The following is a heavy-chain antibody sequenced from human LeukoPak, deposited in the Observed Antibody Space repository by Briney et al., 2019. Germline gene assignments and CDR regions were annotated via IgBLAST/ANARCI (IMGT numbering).Heavy chain of an antibody. CDR3: ARRDDSSGYHKIFDY. J-gene: IGHJ4*02. D-gene: IGHD3-22*01. CDR2: IYYSENT. Sequence: SETLSLTCTVSGGSISSSSYYWGWIRQPPGKGLEWIGGIYYSENTYYNPSLKSRVTISIDTSKNQFYLKLSSLTAADTAVYYCARRDDSSGYHKIFDYWGPGTLVTVSS. CDR1: GGSISSSSYY. V-gene: IGHV4-39*01.